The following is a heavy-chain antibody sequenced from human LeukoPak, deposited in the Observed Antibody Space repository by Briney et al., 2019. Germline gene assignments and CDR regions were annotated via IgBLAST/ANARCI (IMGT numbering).Heavy chain of an antibody. J-gene: IGHJ4*02. CDR2: VHFSGSL. D-gene: IGHD2-21*01. V-gene: IGHV4-39*07. CDR1: GGSISSSTYF. CDR3: ARGLFIGSGR. Sequence: SETLSLTCTVSGGSISSSTYFWGWIRQPPGKGLEWIASVHFSGSLYLNPSLKSRVTISVDTSKNQFSLKLSSVTAADTAVYYCARGLFIGSGRWGQGTLVTVSS.